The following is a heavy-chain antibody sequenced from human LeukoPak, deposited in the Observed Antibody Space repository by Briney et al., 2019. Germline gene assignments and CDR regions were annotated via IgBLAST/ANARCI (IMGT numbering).Heavy chain of an antibody. CDR1: GYTFTGYY. D-gene: IGHD2-2*01. CDR2: INPNSGGT. V-gene: IGHV1-2*02. J-gene: IGHJ6*02. CDR3: ARSTSVVAPAATYYYYGMDV. Sequence: ASVKVSCKASGYTFTGYYMHWVRQAPGQGLEWMGWINPNSGGTNYAQKFQGRVTMTRDTSISIAYMELSRLRFDDTAVYYYARSTSVVAPAATYYYYGMDVWGQGTTVTVSS.